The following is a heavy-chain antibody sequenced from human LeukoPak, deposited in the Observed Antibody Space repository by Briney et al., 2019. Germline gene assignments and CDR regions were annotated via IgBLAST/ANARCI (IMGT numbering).Heavy chain of an antibody. Sequence: GGSLRLSCAASGFTFSSYGMHWVRQAPGKGLEWVAVIWYDGSNKYYADSVKGRFTISRDNSKNTLYLQMNSLRAEDTAVYYCARDASPYSSGWYLIYYYYGMDVWGQGTTVTVSS. V-gene: IGHV3-30*19. CDR1: GFTFSSYG. CDR2: IWYDGSNK. J-gene: IGHJ6*02. CDR3: ARDASPYSSGWYLIYYYYGMDV. D-gene: IGHD6-19*01.